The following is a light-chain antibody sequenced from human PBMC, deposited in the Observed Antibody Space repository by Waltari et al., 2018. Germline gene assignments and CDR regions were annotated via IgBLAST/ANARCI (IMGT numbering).Light chain of an antibody. CDR1: QSITRY. CDR2: TTS. Sequence: DIQMTQSPSSLSASVGDRVTITCRASQSITRYLNWYQQKPGKAPKLLIYTTSTRQSDIPSRFSGSGSGTDFTLTISSLQPEDFATYYCQQSFNTPRTFGQGTKLEIK. CDR3: QQSFNTPRT. V-gene: IGKV1-39*01. J-gene: IGKJ2*01.